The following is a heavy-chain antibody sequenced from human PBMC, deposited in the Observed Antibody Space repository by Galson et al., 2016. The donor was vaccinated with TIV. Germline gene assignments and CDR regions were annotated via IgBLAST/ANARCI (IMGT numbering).Heavy chain of an antibody. CDR2: IIPLFRKA. Sequence: SVKVSCKASGDTFRTYAVSWVRQAPGQGLEWMGGIIPLFRKADYAQKFQDRLTISTDELTSTAYMELTSLRSDDTAVYYCARDMTTVVIPGYLDDWGQGTLVTVSS. J-gene: IGHJ4*02. CDR3: ARDMTTVVIPGYLDD. V-gene: IGHV1-69*05. CDR1: GDTFRTYA. D-gene: IGHD4-23*01.